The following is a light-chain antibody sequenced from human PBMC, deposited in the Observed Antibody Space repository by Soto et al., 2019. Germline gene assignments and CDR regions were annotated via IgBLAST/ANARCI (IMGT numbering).Light chain of an antibody. Sequence: EIVMTQSPATVSLSPGERATLSCRASQSVSGSYLAWYQQKPGQAPRLLIFGASSRATGIPDRFSGSESGTDFTLTISRLGPEDFAVYYCHHYETFGQGTKVDIK. CDR3: HHYET. V-gene: IGKV3-20*01. J-gene: IGKJ1*01. CDR2: GAS. CDR1: QSVSGSY.